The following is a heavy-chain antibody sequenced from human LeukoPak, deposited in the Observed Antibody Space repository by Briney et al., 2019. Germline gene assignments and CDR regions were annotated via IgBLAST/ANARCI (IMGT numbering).Heavy chain of an antibody. V-gene: IGHV3-74*01. J-gene: IGHJ1*01. CDR2: INGDGSTT. D-gene: IGHD3-22*01. Sequence: PGGSLRLSCAASGFTLSRYWMHWVRQAPGKGLVGVSRINGDGSTTSYADSVKGGFTISRDNAKNTLYLQMNSLRAEDTAVYYCATGNYYDSRGYYTFGHWGQGTLVTVSS. CDR1: GFTLSRYW. CDR3: ATGNYYDSRGYYTFGH.